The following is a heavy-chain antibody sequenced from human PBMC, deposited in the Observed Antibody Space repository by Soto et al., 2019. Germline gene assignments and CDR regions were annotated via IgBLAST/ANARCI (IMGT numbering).Heavy chain of an antibody. V-gene: IGHV4-30-4*01. Sequence: SETLSLTCSVSGGSISGGNYYWTWIRQPPGKALECIGCVSSGGSTFYTPSLGSRVTIALDTSNNQFSLRVTSVTAADTAIYYCARRGGYSYGSPFAYWGQGSLVTVSS. CDR3: ARRGGYSYGSPFAY. CDR2: VSSGGST. D-gene: IGHD5-18*01. CDR1: GGSISGGNYY. J-gene: IGHJ4*02.